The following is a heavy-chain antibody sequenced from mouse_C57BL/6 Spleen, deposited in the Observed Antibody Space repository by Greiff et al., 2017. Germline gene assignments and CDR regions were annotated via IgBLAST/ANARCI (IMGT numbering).Heavy chain of an antibody. CDR1: GYTFTDYN. CDR3: AREGYGSSEAMDY. J-gene: IGHJ4*01. CDR2: INPNNGGT. D-gene: IGHD1-1*01. V-gene: IGHV1-18*01. Sequence: VHVKQSGPELVKPGASVKIPCKASGYTFTDYNMDWVKQSHGKSLEWIGDINPNNGGTIYNQKFKGKATLTVDKSSSTAYMELRSLTSEDTAVYYCAREGYGSSEAMDYWGQGTSVTVSS.